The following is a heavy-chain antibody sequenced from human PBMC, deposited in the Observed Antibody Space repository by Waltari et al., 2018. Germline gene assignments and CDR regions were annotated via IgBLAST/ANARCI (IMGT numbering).Heavy chain of an antibody. CDR3: ATRGEIRGVIRY. Sequence: EVQLVQSGAEVKKPGATVKISCKASGYTFTDYYMHWVQQAPGKGLEWMGRVDPEDGETINAGKFQGRVTITADTSTDTAYMEPSSLRSEDTAVYYCATRGEIRGVIRYWGQGTLVTVSS. D-gene: IGHD3-10*01. V-gene: IGHV1-69-2*01. CDR1: GYTFTDYY. CDR2: VDPEDGET. J-gene: IGHJ4*02.